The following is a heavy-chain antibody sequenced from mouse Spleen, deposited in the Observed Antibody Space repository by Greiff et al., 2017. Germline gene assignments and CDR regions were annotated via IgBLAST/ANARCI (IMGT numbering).Heavy chain of an antibody. V-gene: IGHV2-2*01. D-gene: IGHD4-1*01. CDR1: GFSLSSYG. J-gene: IGHJ4*01. Sequence: VQLVVSGPGLVQPSQSLSITCTVSGFSLSSYGVHWVRQSSGKGLVWLGVIWSGGSTDYNAAFISRLSISKDNSKSPVFFKMNSLQADDTAIYYCARNLGRRAMDDWGQGTSVTVSS. CDR2: IWSGGST. CDR3: ARNLGRRAMDD.